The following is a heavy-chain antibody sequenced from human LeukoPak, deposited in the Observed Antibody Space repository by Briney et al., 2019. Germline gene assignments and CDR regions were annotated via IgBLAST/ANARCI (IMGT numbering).Heavy chain of an antibody. Sequence: TXSLTCTVSGGSISSSSYYWGWIRQPPGKGLEWIGSIYYSGSTYYNPSLKSRVTISVDTSKNQFSLKLSSVTAADTAVYYCARRVSNYDFWSGYYTYYFDYWGQGTLVTVSS. CDR1: GGSISSSSYY. D-gene: IGHD3-3*01. CDR3: ARRVSNYDFWSGYYTYYFDY. V-gene: IGHV4-39*01. CDR2: IYYSGST. J-gene: IGHJ4*02.